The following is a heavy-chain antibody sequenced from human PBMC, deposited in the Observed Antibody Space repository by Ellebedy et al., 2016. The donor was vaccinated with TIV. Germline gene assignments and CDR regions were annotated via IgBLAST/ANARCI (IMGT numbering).Heavy chain of an antibody. CDR1: GFTFSSDS. Sequence: GESLKISCAASGFTFSSDSMNWVRQPPGKGLEWVSYISSSSSTIYYADQVKGRFTISRDNAKNSLYLQMNSLRDEDTAVYYCAGLNWGRYYFNYWGQGTLVTVSS. CDR2: ISSSSSTI. CDR3: AGLNWGRYYFNY. D-gene: IGHD7-27*01. J-gene: IGHJ4*02. V-gene: IGHV3-48*02.